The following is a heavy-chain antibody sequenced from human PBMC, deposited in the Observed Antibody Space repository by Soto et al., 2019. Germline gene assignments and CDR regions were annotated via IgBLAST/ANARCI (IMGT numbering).Heavy chain of an antibody. Sequence: PSETLSLTCAVHGGSFSGHSWTWIRQSPGKGLEWIGDINHSGRVNYSPSLKSRVTISLDTSKNQFSLTLSAVTAADTAMYYCSTRAYDTNGYYRFDPWGQGTLVTSPQ. CDR3: STRAYDTNGYYRFDP. CDR2: INHSGRV. V-gene: IGHV4-34*01. CDR1: GGSFSGHS. J-gene: IGHJ5*01. D-gene: IGHD3-22*01.